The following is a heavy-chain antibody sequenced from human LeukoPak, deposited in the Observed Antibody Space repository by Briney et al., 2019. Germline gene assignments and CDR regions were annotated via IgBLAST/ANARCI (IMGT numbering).Heavy chain of an antibody. CDR1: GFTFSSYA. J-gene: IGHJ3*02. CDR3: AKSRPRYDYVWGSHRSVDAFDI. CDR2: ISGSGGST. V-gene: IGHV3-23*01. D-gene: IGHD3-16*02. Sequence: RGSLRLSCAASGFTFSSYAMSWVRQAPGKGLEWVSAISGSGGSTYYADSVKGRFTISRDNSKNTLYLQMNSLRAEDTAVYYCAKSRPRYDYVWGSHRSVDAFDIWGQGTMVTVSS.